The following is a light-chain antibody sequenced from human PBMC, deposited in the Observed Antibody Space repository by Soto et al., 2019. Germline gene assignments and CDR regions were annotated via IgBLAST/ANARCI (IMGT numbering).Light chain of an antibody. Sequence: QSVLAQPPSVSGAPGQRVTMSCTGSSSNNGAGYDVHWYQQLPGTAPKLLIYGNSNRPSGVPDRFSGSKSGTSASLAITGLQAEDEADYYCQSYDSSLSGSYVFGTGTKLTVL. CDR1: SSNNGAGYD. CDR2: GNS. CDR3: QSYDSSLSGSYV. V-gene: IGLV1-40*01. J-gene: IGLJ1*01.